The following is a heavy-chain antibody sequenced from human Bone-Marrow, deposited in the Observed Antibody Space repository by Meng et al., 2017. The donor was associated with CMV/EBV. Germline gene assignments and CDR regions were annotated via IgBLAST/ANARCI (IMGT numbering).Heavy chain of an antibody. V-gene: IGHV6-1*01. D-gene: IGHD1-14*01. CDR1: GDSVSSESAS. Sequence: ISGDSVSSESASWNWLRQSPSGGFQWLGRTYYRSRWINDYAAFVERRMTIYSDSFKNDFSFHLTSVTPEDTAVYFCARNRGSSWLDTWGQGTLVTVSS. J-gene: IGHJ5*02. CDR2: TYYRSRWIN. CDR3: ARNRGSSWLDT.